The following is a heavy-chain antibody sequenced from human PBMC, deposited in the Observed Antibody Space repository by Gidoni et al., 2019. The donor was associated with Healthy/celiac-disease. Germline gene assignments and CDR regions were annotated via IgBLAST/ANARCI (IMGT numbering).Heavy chain of an antibody. CDR3: AREPPEDILTGYKYYYYYYGMDV. CDR1: GFTFSSYG. J-gene: IGHJ6*02. CDR2: IWYDGSNK. V-gene: IGHV3-33*01. D-gene: IGHD3-9*01. Sequence: QVQLVESGGGVVQPGRSVRLSCEASGFTFSSYGMHWVRKAPGKGLEWVAVIWYDGSNKYYADSVKSRFTISRDNSKNTLYLQMNSLRAEDTAVYYCAREPPEDILTGYKYYYYYYGMDVWGQGTTVTVSS.